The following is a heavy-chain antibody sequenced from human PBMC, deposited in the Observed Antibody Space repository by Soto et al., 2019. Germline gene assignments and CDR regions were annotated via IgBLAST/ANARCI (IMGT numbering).Heavy chain of an antibody. CDR3: ARHSIYYDHGMNWFDP. V-gene: IGHV4-39*01. CDR1: GDSISSSAYY. Sequence: QLQLQESGPGLVMTSETLSLTCTVSGDSISSSAYYWGWIRQPPGRGLECIGSIYYSGNTYYNPSLKSRVTLSVDTSKNQFSLKLNSVTAADTAVYFCARHSIYYDHGMNWFDPWGQGTLVTVSS. J-gene: IGHJ5*02. D-gene: IGHD3-16*01. CDR2: IYYSGNT.